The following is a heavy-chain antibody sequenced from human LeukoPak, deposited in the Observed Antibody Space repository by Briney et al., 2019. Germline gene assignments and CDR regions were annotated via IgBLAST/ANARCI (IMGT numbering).Heavy chain of an antibody. CDR1: GYTFTSYY. CDR2: INPSGGST. J-gene: IGHJ4*02. D-gene: IGHD3-10*01. Sequence: ASVKVSCKASGYTFTSYYMHWVRQAPGQGLDWMGIINPSGGSTSYAQKFQGRVTMTRDTSTSTVYMELSSLRSEDTAVYYCARDGNYGSGSYIPYYFDYWGQGTLVTVSS. V-gene: IGHV1-46*01. CDR3: ARDGNYGSGSYIPYYFDY.